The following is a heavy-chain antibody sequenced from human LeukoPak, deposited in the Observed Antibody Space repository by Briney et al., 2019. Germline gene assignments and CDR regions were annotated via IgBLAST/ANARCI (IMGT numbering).Heavy chain of an antibody. Sequence: SETLSLTCTVSGGSISSYYWSWIRRPPGKGLEWIGYIYYSGSTNYNPSLKSRVTISVDTSKNQFSLKLSSVTAADTAVYYCARNYGSGSLGFDYWGQGTLVTVSS. V-gene: IGHV4-59*01. CDR3: ARNYGSGSLGFDY. J-gene: IGHJ4*02. CDR2: IYYSGST. D-gene: IGHD3-10*01. CDR1: GGSISSYY.